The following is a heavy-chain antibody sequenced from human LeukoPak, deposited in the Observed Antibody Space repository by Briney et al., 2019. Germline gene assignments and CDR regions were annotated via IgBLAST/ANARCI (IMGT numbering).Heavy chain of an antibody. Sequence: GGSLRLSCAASGFTFSSYAMSWVRQAPGKGLEWVSAISGSGGSTYYADSVKGRFTISRDNAKNSLYLQMNSLRDEDTAVYYCARVRGNPDYWGQGTLVTVSS. J-gene: IGHJ4*02. CDR2: ISGSGGST. D-gene: IGHD4-23*01. CDR1: GFTFSSYA. CDR3: ARVRGNPDY. V-gene: IGHV3-23*01.